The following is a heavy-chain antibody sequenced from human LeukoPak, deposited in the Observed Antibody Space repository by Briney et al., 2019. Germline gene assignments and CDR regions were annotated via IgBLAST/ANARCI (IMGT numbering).Heavy chain of an antibody. V-gene: IGHV3-53*01. J-gene: IGHJ4*02. Sequence: PGGSLRLSCAASGFSVSGNYMGWVRQAPGKGLEWVSVIYSGGGTDYADSVKGRFTVSRDNSKSTLYLQMNSLRAEDTAVYYCARSRSDSSGWYEFDYWGQGTLVTVSS. CDR1: GFSVSGNY. D-gene: IGHD6-19*01. CDR3: ARSRSDSSGWYEFDY. CDR2: IYSGGGT.